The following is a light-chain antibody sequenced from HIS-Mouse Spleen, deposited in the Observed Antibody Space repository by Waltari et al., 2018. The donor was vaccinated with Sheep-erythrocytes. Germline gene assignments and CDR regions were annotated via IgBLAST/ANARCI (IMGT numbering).Light chain of an antibody. CDR1: QSISSY. V-gene: IGKV1-39*01. CDR3: QQSYSTPYT. CDR2: AAS. J-gene: IGKJ2*01. Sequence: DIQMTQSPSSLSASVGDRVTITCRASQSISSYLNWSQQKPVKAPKLLIYAASSLQSGVPSRFSGSGSGTDFTLTISSLRPEDFATYYCQQSYSTPYTFGQGTKLEIK.